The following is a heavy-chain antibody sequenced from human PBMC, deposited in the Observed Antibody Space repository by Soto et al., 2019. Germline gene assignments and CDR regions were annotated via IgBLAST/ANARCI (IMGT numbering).Heavy chain of an antibody. J-gene: IGHJ4*02. V-gene: IGHV1-18*01. CDR3: ARALPRVDY. Sequence: QIQLVQSGAEVKKPGASVKVSCKASGYTFSSYHITWVRQAPGQGLEWMGWISAYNGNTNYAQNRKGRVTMTKDPSTSTAHMELRSLRADATAVYYCARALPRVDYWGQRTRVPVSS. CDR1: GYTFSSYH. CDR2: ISAYNGNT.